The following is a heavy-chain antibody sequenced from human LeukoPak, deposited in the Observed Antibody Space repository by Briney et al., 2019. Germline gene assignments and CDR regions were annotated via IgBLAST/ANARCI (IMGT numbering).Heavy chain of an antibody. Sequence: SQTLSLTCTVSGYSISSGYYWGWIRQPPGKGLEWIGSIYHSGSTYYNPSLKSRVTISVDTSKNQFSLKLSSVTAADTAVYYCARHGHYYDALRYFDYWGQGTLVTVSS. CDR3: ARHGHYYDALRYFDY. CDR2: IYHSGST. V-gene: IGHV4-38-2*02. D-gene: IGHD3-22*01. J-gene: IGHJ4*02. CDR1: GYSISSGYY.